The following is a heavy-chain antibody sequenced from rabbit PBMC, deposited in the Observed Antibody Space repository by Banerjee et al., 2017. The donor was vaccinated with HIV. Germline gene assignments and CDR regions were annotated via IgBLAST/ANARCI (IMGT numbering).Heavy chain of an antibody. J-gene: IGHJ4*01. CDR1: GFSFNDKYY. D-gene: IGHD7-1*01. CDR2: IYGGSSGST. CDR3: ARDAGYAGYGYPFNL. Sequence: QSLEESGGDLVKPGASLTLTCTASGFSFNDKYYMCWVRQAPGKGLEWIACIYGGSSGSTYYASWAKGRFTISKTSSTTVTLQMTSLTAADTATYFCARDAGYAGYGYPFNLWGQGTLVTVS. V-gene: IGHV1S40*01.